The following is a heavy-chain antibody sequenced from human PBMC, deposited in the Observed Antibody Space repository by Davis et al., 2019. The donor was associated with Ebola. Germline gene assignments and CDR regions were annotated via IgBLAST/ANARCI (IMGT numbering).Heavy chain of an antibody. J-gene: IGHJ4*02. V-gene: IGHV5-51*01. Sequence: VESLKISCQGSGYGFTNYWIGWVREMPGKCLECMGFTFPDDSDAIYSPSFQGQVTFSVDKSIRTAYLHWNSLKASDTATYYCARQGTTSWDSWGQGTLVTVSS. D-gene: IGHD2-2*01. CDR1: GYGFTNYW. CDR3: ARQGTTSWDS. CDR2: TFPDDSDA.